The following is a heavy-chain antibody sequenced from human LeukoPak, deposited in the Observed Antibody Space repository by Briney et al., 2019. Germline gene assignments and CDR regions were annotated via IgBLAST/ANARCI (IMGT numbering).Heavy chain of an antibody. Sequence: GESLQISCTGSGYSFTSYWIGWVRQMPGKGLEWMGIIYPGDSDTRYSPPFQGQVTISADESISTAYLQWSSLNVSDTAMYYCASSTIFGVVIYDALDIRGQGTMVTVSS. D-gene: IGHD3-3*01. CDR2: IYPGDSDT. CDR3: ASSTIFGVVIYDALDI. CDR1: GYSFTSYW. V-gene: IGHV5-51*01. J-gene: IGHJ3*02.